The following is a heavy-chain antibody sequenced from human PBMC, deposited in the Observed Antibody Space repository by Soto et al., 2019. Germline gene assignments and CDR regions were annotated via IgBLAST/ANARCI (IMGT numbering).Heavy chain of an antibody. CDR1: GYSFASYW. J-gene: IGHJ6*02. CDR3: ARNRSFTLGFYYDGMDV. V-gene: IGHV5-51*01. D-gene: IGHD6-6*01. CDR2: IYPGDSDT. Sequence: PGESLQISCQGSGYSFASYWIGWVRQMPGKDLEWMGIIYPGDSDTRYSPSFQGQVTLSADKSLRTAYLQWTSLKASDTALYYCARNRSFTLGFYYDGMDVWGQGTTVTVSS.